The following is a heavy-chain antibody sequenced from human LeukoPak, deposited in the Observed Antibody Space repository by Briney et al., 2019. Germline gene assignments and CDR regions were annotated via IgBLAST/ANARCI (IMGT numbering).Heavy chain of an antibody. CDR1: GGSFSGYY. V-gene: IGHV4-34*01. J-gene: IGHJ5*02. D-gene: IGHD3-10*01. CDR2: INHSGST. CDR3: ARHRAYYYGSGSPAGNWFDP. Sequence: PSETLSLTCAVYGGSFSGYYWSWIRQPPGKGLEWIGEINHSGSTNYNPSLKSRVTISVDTSKNQFSLKLSSVTAADTAVYYCARHRAYYYGSGSPAGNWFDPWGQGTLVTVSS.